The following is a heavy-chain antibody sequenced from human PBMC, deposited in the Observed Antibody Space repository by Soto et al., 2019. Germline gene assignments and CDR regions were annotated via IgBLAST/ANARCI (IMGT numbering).Heavy chain of an antibody. D-gene: IGHD6-13*01. CDR3: ARRGPGTYFDY. V-gene: IGHV3-23*01. CDR1: GFTFSSYA. J-gene: IGHJ4*02. Sequence: GGSLRLSCAASGFTFSSYAMNWVRQAPGKGLEWVSVISGSGDSTYYADSVKGRYTISRDNSKNTLYLQMNSLRAEDTAVYYCARRGPGTYFDYWGQGTLVTVSS. CDR2: ISGSGDST.